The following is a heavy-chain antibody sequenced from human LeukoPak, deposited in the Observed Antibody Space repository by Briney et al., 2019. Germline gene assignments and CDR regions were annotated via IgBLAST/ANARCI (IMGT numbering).Heavy chain of an antibody. CDR1: GSPFRGYT. V-gene: IGHV3-48*04. J-gene: IGHJ4*02. Sequence: PGGSLSLSGEAPGSPFRGYTITWGGRPPGRGLEWVSYISSSSSTIYYADSVKGRFTISRDNAKNSLYLQMNSLRAEDTAVYYCAREGGDYWGQGTLVTVSS. CDR2: ISSSSSTI. CDR3: AREGGDY. D-gene: IGHD2-15*01.